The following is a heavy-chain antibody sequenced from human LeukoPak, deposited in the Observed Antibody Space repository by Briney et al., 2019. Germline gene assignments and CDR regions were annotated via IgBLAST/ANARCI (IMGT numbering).Heavy chain of an antibody. CDR2: IIPILGIA. V-gene: IGHV1-69*04. Sequence: SVKVSCKASGGTFSSYAISWVRQAPGQGLEWMGRIIPILGIANYAQKFQGRVTITADESTSTAYMELSSLRSEDTAVYYCARDLGDDQIDYWGQGTLVTVSS. CDR3: ARDLGDDQIDY. J-gene: IGHJ4*02. D-gene: IGHD3-16*01. CDR1: GGTFSSYA.